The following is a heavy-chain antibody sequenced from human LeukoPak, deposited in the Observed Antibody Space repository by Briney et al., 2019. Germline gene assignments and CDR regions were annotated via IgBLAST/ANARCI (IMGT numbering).Heavy chain of an antibody. CDR3: ARDGLDYAFDI. D-gene: IGHD3/OR15-3a*01. CDR1: GGSISSYY. V-gene: IGHV4-59*01. Sequence: SETLSLTCTVSGGSISSYYWSWIRQPPGKGLEWIGYIYYSGSTNYNPSLKSRVTISVDTSKNQFSLKLSSVTAADTAVYYCARDGLDYAFDIWGQGTMVTVSS. CDR2: IYYSGST. J-gene: IGHJ3*02.